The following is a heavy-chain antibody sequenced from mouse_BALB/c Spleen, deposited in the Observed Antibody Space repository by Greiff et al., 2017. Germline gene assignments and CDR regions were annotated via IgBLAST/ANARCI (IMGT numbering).Heavy chain of an antibody. CDR1: GYSFTSGYF. V-gene: IGHV3-6*02. CDR3: ARTYYGNYEGVYFDY. D-gene: IGHD2-10*01. CDR2: ISYDGSN. J-gene: IGHJ2*01. Sequence: ESGPGLVKPSQSLSLTCSVTGYSFTSGYFWNWLRQLPGNTLEWMCYISYDGSNNYNPSLKNRISITRDTTKNQFFLKLNSVTTEDTATYYCARTYYGNYEGVYFDYWGQGTTLTVSA.